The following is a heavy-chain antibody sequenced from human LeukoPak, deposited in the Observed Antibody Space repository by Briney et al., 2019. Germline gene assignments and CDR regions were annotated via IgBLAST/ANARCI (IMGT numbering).Heavy chain of an antibody. CDR2: ISGSGGST. Sequence: PGGSLRLSCTASGFTVSSIYMSWVRQAPGKGLEWVSAISGSGGSTYYADSVKGRFTISRDNSKNTLYLQMNSLRAEDTAVYYCAVVRGVPAYWGQGTLVTVSS. V-gene: IGHV3-23*01. D-gene: IGHD3-10*01. CDR3: AVVRGVPAY. J-gene: IGHJ4*02. CDR1: GFTVSSIY.